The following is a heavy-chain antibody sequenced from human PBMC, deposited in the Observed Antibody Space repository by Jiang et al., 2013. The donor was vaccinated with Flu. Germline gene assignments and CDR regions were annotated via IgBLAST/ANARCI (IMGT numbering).Heavy chain of an antibody. Sequence: SQTLSLTCAISGDSVSSNSAAWNWIRQSPSRGLEWLGGTYYRSKWYNDYAVSVKSRITINPDTSKNQFSLQLNSVTPEDTAVYYCARGRSPPAARPNWFDPWGQGTLVTVSS. V-gene: IGHV6-1*01. CDR3: ARGRSPPAARPNWFDP. J-gene: IGHJ5*02. CDR1: GDSVSSNSAA. CDR2: TYYRSKWYN. D-gene: IGHD2-2*01.